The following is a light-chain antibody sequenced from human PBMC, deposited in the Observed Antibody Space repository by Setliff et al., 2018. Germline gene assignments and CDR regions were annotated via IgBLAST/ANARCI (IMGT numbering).Light chain of an antibody. V-gene: IGLV2-8*01. CDR3: SSYAGSNNYV. J-gene: IGLJ1*01. Sequence: ALTQPPSASGSPGQSVTISCTGTSSDVGGYNYVSWYQQHPGKAPKLMIYEVSKWPSGVPDRFSGSKSGNTASLTASGLQAEDEADYYCSSYAGSNNYVFGTGTKVTVL. CDR2: EVS. CDR1: SSDVGGYNY.